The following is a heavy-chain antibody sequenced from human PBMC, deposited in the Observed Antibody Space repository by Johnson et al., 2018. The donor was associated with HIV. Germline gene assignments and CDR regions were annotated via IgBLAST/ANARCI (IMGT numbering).Heavy chain of an antibody. CDR1: GFTVSSNY. D-gene: IGHD3-3*01. J-gene: IGHJ3*02. Sequence: VHLVESGGGLIQPGGSLRLSCAASGFTVSSNYMTWVRQAPGKGLEWVSVIYSGGSTYYADSVKGRFTISRDNSKNTLYLQMNSLRAEDTAVYYCARDGGINYFGVVTPEAFDIWGQGTMVTVSS. CDR3: ARDGGINYFGVVTPEAFDI. CDR2: IYSGGST. V-gene: IGHV3-66*03.